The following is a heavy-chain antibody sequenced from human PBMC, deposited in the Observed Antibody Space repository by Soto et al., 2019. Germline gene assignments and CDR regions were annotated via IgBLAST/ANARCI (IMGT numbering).Heavy chain of an antibody. CDR2: ISSSSSYI. J-gene: IGHJ4*02. V-gene: IGHV3-21*01. CDR3: ARDGGDCSRTSCYPPPLDY. D-gene: IGHD2-2*01. Sequence: GGSLRLSCAASGFTFSSYSMNWVRQAPGKGLEWVSAISSSSSYIYYANSVKGRFTISRDNAKNSLYLQMNSLRAEDTAVYYCARDGGDCSRTSCYPPPLDYWGQGTLVTVSS. CDR1: GFTFSSYS.